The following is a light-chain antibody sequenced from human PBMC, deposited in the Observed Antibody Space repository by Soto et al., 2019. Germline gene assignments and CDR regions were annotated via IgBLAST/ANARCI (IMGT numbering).Light chain of an antibody. CDR1: QGISDY. V-gene: IGKV1-27*01. CDR2: GAS. Sequence: GERVTITCRASQGISDYLAWYQQKPGEVPKLLIFGASALQSGVPSRFSGGGSGTDFTLTITSLQTEDVGTYYCHSYDRSPSWTFGQGPRVEIQ. J-gene: IGKJ1*01. CDR3: HSYDRSPSWT.